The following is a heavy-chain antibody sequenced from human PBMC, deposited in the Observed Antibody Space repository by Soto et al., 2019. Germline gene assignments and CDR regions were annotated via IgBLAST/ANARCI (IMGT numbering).Heavy chain of an antibody. CDR1: GFIFSTYA. Sequence: PGGSLRVSCAASGFIFSTYAMSWGRQAPGKGLEWVSAISSSGGNTFYADSVKGRFTISRDNSKNTLYLHMNSLRAEDTAVYYCTKESSNFDYWGQGTLVTVSS. CDR3: TKESSNFDY. CDR2: ISSSGGNT. J-gene: IGHJ4*02. D-gene: IGHD6-19*01. V-gene: IGHV3-23*01.